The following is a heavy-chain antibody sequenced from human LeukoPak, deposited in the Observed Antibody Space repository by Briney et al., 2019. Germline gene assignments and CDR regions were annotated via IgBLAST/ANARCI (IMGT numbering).Heavy chain of an antibody. CDR1: GGSISGSDW. Sequence: SGTLSLTCAVSGGSISGSDWWSWVRQPPGKGLEWIGEIYHSGIINYNPSLKSRVTISVDKSKNQFSLKVNSVTAADTAVYYCARDDVLLWFGELSLGAFDIWGQGTMVTVSS. CDR3: ARDDVLLWFGELSLGAFDI. D-gene: IGHD3-10*01. V-gene: IGHV4-4*02. CDR2: IYHSGII. J-gene: IGHJ3*02.